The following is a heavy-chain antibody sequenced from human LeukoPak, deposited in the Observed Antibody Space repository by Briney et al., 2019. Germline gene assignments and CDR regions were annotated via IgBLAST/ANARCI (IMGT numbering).Heavy chain of an antibody. D-gene: IGHD6-13*01. V-gene: IGHV3-7*01. CDR1: GFTFSSYW. Sequence: GGSLRLSCAASGFTFSSYWMSWVRQAPGKGLEWVANIKQDGSEKYYVDSVKGRFTISRDNAKNSLYLQMNSLRAEDTAVYYCASCIAAGTDDAFDIWGQGTMVTVSS. CDR3: ASCIAAGTDDAFDI. J-gene: IGHJ3*02. CDR2: IKQDGSEK.